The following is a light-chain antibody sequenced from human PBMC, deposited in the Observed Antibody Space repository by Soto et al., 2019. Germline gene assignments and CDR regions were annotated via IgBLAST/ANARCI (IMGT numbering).Light chain of an antibody. J-gene: IGKJ1*01. CDR1: QSVSSSY. Sequence: EIVLTQSPGTLSLSPGERATLSCRASQSVSSSYLAWYQQKPGQAPRLLIYGASSRATGIADRFSGSGSGTDFTVTISRLEPEDVAVYYCQQYGSSLWTFGQGTKVEIK. CDR2: GAS. CDR3: QQYGSSLWT. V-gene: IGKV3-20*01.